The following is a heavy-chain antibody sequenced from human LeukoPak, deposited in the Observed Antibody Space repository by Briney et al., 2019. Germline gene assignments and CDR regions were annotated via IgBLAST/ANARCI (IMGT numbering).Heavy chain of an antibody. CDR2: ISWNSGRI. V-gene: IGHV3-9*01. J-gene: IGHJ4*02. CDR3: AKDLSSGWPDAFDY. Sequence: GRSLRLSCAASGFTFDDYAMHWVRHAPGKGLEWVSGISWNSGRIGYADSVKGRFTISRDNAKKSLYLQMNSLRAEDTAVYYCAKDLSSGWPDAFDYWGRGTLVTVSS. CDR1: GFTFDDYA. D-gene: IGHD6-19*01.